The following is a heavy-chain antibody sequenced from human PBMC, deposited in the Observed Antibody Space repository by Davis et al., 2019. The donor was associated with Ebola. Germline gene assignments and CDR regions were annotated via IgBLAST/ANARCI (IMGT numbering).Heavy chain of an antibody. Sequence: GESLKISCKGSGYSFTSYWIGWVRQMPGKGLEWMGIIYPGDSDTRYSPSFQGQVTISADKSISTAYLQWSSLKASDTAMYYCARFHSNYYYYYGMDVWGQGTTVIVSS. CDR3: ARFHSNYYYYYGMDV. J-gene: IGHJ6*02. CDR1: GYSFTSYW. V-gene: IGHV5-51*01. D-gene: IGHD4-11*01. CDR2: IYPGDSDT.